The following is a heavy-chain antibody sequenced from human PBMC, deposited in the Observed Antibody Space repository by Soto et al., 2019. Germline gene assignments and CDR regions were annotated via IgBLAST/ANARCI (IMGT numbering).Heavy chain of an antibody. Sequence: QVHLVQSGAEVKKPGASVKVSCKPSGYTFTSYGISCVRQAPGQGLEWMGWIGTSNGNTNYAQKLQGRVTMTTDTSTSTVYMELKSLRSDDTAVYYCARGPGSGGYYLDYWGQGTPVTVSS. D-gene: IGHD1-26*01. J-gene: IGHJ4*02. CDR2: IGTSNGNT. CDR1: GYTFTSYG. V-gene: IGHV1-18*01. CDR3: ARGPGSGGYYLDY.